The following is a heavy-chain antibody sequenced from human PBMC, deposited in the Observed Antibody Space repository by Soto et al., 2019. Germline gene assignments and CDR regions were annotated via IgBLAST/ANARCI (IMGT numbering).Heavy chain of an antibody. CDR2: IKQDGNEK. CDR3: ARDHKYYYDSSGYYFADY. Sequence: GGSLRLSCAASGFTFSSYWMSWVRQAPGKGLEWVANIKQDGNEKYYVDSVKGRFTISRDNAENSLYLQMNSLRAEDTAMYYCARDHKYYYDSSGYYFADYWGQGTLVTVSS. J-gene: IGHJ4*02. V-gene: IGHV3-7*04. D-gene: IGHD3-22*01. CDR1: GFTFSSYW.